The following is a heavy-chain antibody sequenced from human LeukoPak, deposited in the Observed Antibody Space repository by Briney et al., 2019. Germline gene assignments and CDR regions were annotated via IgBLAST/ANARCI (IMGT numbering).Heavy chain of an antibody. CDR3: ARDGLGGGSFDY. CDR2: INHSGST. J-gene: IGHJ4*02. Sequence: PSETLSLTCAVYGGSFSGYYWSWIRQPPGKGLEWIGEINHSGSTNYNPSLRSRVTISVDTSKNQFSLKLSSVTAADTAVYYCARDGLGGGSFDYWGQGTLVTVSS. V-gene: IGHV4-34*01. D-gene: IGHD1-26*01. CDR1: GGSFSGYY.